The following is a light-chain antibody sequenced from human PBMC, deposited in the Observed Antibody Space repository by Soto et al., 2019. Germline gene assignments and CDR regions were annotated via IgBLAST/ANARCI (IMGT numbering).Light chain of an antibody. CDR3: QQRYSCPPA. J-gene: IGKJ5*01. CDR1: QSVSTY. CDR2: DAS. Sequence: IVLTQSPATLSLSPGERATLSCRASQSVSTYLAWYQHKPGKAPRLLISDASNRATGIPIRFSGSGSRTDFTLTISSLEPEDIGIYFCQQRYSCPPAFGQGTRLEIK. V-gene: IGKV3-11*01.